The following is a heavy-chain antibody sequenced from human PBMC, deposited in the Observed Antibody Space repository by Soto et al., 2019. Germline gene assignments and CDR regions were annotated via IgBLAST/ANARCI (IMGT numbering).Heavy chain of an antibody. CDR2: IIPIFGTA. J-gene: IGHJ4*02. CDR1: GGTFSSYA. V-gene: IGHV1-69*13. CDR3: ARVLTYGDYFYYFDY. D-gene: IGHD4-17*01. Sequence: SVKVSCKASGGTFSSYAISWVLQAPGQGLEWMGGIIPIFGTANYAQKFQGRVTITADESTSTAYMELSSLRSEDTAVYYCARVLTYGDYFYYFDYWGQGTLVTVSS.